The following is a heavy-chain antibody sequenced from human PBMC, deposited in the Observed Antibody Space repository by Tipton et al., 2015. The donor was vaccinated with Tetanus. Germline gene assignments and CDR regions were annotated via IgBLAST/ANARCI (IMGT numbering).Heavy chain of an antibody. D-gene: IGHD5-12*01. CDR3: VRGRGLGAYSFGFEY. Sequence: LRLSCAVSGVSIRNGGYSWNWIRQPAGKGLEWIGYTYHTGGTYYNPSLKSRVTISVDRSSDHFSLRLTSVTAADTAVYYCVRGRGLGAYSFGFEYWGQGALVTVSS. J-gene: IGHJ4*02. V-gene: IGHV4-30-2*01. CDR2: TYHTGGT. CDR1: GVSIRNGGYS.